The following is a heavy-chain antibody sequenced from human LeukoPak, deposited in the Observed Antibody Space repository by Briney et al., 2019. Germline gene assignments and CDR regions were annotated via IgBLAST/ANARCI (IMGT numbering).Heavy chain of an antibody. Sequence: LGESLKISCKGSGYSFTSYWIGWVRQMPGKGLEWMGIIYPGDSDTRYSPSFQGQVTISADKSISTAYLQWSSLKASDTAMYYCARLMQGYYDSSGYYNSGYFDLWGRGTLVTVSS. CDR1: GYSFTSYW. J-gene: IGHJ2*01. V-gene: IGHV5-51*01. CDR3: ARLMQGYYDSSGYYNSGYFDL. D-gene: IGHD3-22*01. CDR2: IYPGDSDT.